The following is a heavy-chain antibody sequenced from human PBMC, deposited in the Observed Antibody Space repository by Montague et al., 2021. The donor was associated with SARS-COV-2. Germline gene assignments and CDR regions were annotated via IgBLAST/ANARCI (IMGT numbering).Heavy chain of an antibody. CDR2: IDWDGDK. Sequence: PALVKPTQTLTLTCTFSGFSLSTSRMCMTWIRQPPGKALEWLARIDWDGDKYYNTSLKSRLTISKDTSKNLVVLTMTNMDPVDTATYYCARGPSDTYYYNGMDVWGRGTTVTVSS. V-gene: IGHV2-70*11. CDR1: GFSLSTSRMC. CDR3: ARGPSDTYYYNGMDV. J-gene: IGHJ6*02.